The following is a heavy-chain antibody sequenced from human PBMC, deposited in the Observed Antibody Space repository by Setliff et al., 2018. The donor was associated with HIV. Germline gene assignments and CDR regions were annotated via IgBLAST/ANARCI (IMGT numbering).Heavy chain of an antibody. V-gene: IGHV3-7*03. J-gene: IGHJ4*02. Sequence: LRLSCTASGLNLTNHWMAWVRQAPGKGLEWVANIKQDGTERYYVGSVRGRFTISRDNAKNSLYLQMNSLRAEDTAIYYCAARGSYFGSWGQGTLVTVSS. D-gene: IGHD3-16*01. CDR1: GLNLTNHW. CDR2: IKQDGTER. CDR3: AARGSYFGS.